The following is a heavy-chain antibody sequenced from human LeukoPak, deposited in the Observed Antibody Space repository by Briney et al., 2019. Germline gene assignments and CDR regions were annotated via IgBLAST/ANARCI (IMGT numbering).Heavy chain of an antibody. CDR3: AAHVNDAGDFGY. Sequence: GGSLRLSCASSGFTFSRYWMTWLRQAPEKGLEGVADIKQDGSEKYFVDSVNGRFTISRDNAMFSVFLQMNNLRAEDTAVYYCAAHVNDAGDFGYWGQGTLVAVSS. CDR1: GFTFSRYW. V-gene: IGHV3-7*01. J-gene: IGHJ4*02. D-gene: IGHD2-8*01. CDR2: IKQDGSEK.